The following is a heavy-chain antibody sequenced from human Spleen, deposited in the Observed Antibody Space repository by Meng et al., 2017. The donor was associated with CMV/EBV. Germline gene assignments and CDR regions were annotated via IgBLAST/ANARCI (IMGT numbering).Heavy chain of an antibody. D-gene: IGHD3-3*01. Sequence: SETLSLTCTVSGVSISSNSYYWGWIRQPPGKGLEWIGSIYYSGSTYYNPSLKSRVTISVDTSKDQFSLKLSPVTAADTAVYYGARGIFGVVDYWGQGTLVTVSS. CDR1: GVSISSNSYY. V-gene: IGHV4-39*01. CDR2: IYYSGST. CDR3: ARGIFGVVDY. J-gene: IGHJ4*02.